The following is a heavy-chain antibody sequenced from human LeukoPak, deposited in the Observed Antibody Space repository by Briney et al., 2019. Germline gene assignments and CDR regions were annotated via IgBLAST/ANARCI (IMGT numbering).Heavy chain of an antibody. J-gene: IGHJ4*02. CDR1: GFTFRTYG. Sequence: GGSLRLSCAASGFTFRTYGMNWVRQAPGKGLEWISYINSDSDTVYYSNSVEGRFTISRDNAKNSLYLQMNSLRAEDTAVYYCARDPGYDILTGSDYWGQGTLVTVSS. D-gene: IGHD3-9*01. CDR3: ARDPGYDILTGSDY. V-gene: IGHV3-48*04. CDR2: INSDSDTV.